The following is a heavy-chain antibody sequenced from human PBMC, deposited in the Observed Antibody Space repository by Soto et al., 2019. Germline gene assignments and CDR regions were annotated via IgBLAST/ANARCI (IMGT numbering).Heavy chain of an antibody. CDR1: GGSISRYY. J-gene: IGHJ4*02. V-gene: IGHV4-59*01. CDR2: IYYSGTT. CDR3: ARFSHFDSRGYYYPIFDY. D-gene: IGHD3-22*01. Sequence: SETLSLTCTVSGGSISRYYWTWIRQPPGKGLECIGYIYYSGTTNYNPSLKSRVTISVDTSENQFSLKLSSVTVADTAVYYCARFSHFDSRGYYYPIFDYWGQGTLVTVSS.